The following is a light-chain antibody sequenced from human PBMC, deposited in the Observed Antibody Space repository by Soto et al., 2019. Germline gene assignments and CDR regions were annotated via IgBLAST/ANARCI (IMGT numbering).Light chain of an antibody. Sequence: SYELTQPPSVSEAPGQTARLACGGNNIETKGVHWYQQRPGQAPVLVVYDDSDRPSGIPERFSGSNSGNTATLTISRVEAGDEADYYCQVWNAGRDHPMVLGGGTKLTVL. CDR1: NIETKG. J-gene: IGLJ2*01. CDR3: QVWNAGRDHPMV. V-gene: IGLV3-21*02. CDR2: DDS.